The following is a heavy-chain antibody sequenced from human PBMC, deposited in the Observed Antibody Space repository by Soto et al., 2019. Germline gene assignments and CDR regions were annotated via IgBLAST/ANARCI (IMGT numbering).Heavy chain of an antibody. Sequence: EVHLVESGGGLVQPGGSLRLSCAASGFTFSSNWMHWVRQVKGKGLLWVARINPDGSGTDYADSEQGRFTISRDNAKNILYLQMNSLRAEDTAVYYCARDFAGSGSHWGQGTLVTVAS. J-gene: IGHJ4*02. CDR1: GFTFSSNW. CDR2: INPDGSGT. D-gene: IGHD3-10*01. V-gene: IGHV3-74*01. CDR3: ARDFAGSGSH.